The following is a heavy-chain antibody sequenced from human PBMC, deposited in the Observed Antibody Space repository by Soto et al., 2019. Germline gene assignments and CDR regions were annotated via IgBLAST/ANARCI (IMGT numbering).Heavy chain of an antibody. V-gene: IGHV3-30-3*01. J-gene: IGHJ4*02. CDR3: ARDHYDYFDY. CDR1: GFTFSSYA. Sequence: QVQLVESGGGVVQPGRSLRLSCAASGFTFSSYAMHWVRQAPGKGLEWVAVISYDGSNKYYADSVKGRFTISRDNSKNTLYLQMNSLRAEATAVYYCARDHYDYFDYWGQGTLVTVSS. D-gene: IGHD3-16*01. CDR2: ISYDGSNK.